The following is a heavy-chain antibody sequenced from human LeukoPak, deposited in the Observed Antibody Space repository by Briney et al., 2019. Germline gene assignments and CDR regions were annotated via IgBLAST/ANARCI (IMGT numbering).Heavy chain of an antibody. Sequence: GVSLRLSCAASGFTSGTSWKSWVRQAPGKGLEWVANINQDGSAQYYVDSVKGRFTISRDNAKSSLYLQMNSLRAEDTAVYYCARSARWGQGTLVTVSS. CDR2: INQDGSAQ. CDR3: ARSAR. V-gene: IGHV3-7*01. CDR1: GFTSGTSW. J-gene: IGHJ4*02.